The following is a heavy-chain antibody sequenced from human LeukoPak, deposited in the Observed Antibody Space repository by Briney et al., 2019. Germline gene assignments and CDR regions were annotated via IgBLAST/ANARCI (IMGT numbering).Heavy chain of an antibody. V-gene: IGHV4-38-2*02. D-gene: IGHD1/OR15-1a*01. CDR3: ARDLDQTSYYYYYYMDV. Sequence: ASETLSLTCTVSGGSISSYYWGWIRQPPGKGLEWIGSIYHSGSTYYNPSLKSRVTISVDTSKNQFSLKLSSVTAADTAVYYCARDLDQTSYYYYYYMDVWGKGTTVTVSS. CDR1: GGSISSYY. CDR2: IYHSGST. J-gene: IGHJ6*03.